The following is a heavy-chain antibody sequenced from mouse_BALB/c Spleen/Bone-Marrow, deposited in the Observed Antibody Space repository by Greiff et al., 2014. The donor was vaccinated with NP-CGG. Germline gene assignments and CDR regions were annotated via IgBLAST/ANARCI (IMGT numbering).Heavy chain of an antibody. J-gene: IGHJ2*01. D-gene: IGHD3-2*01. CDR2: INPYNDGT. V-gene: IGHV1-14*01. CDR1: GYTFTSYV. CDR3: ARPRQLGLPYYFDY. Sequence: VQLKESGPELVKPGASVKMSCKASGYTFTSYVMHWVKQKPGQGLEWIGYINPYNDGTKYNEKFKGKATLTSDKSSSTAYMELSSLTSEGSAVYYCARPRQLGLPYYFDYWGQGTTLTVSS.